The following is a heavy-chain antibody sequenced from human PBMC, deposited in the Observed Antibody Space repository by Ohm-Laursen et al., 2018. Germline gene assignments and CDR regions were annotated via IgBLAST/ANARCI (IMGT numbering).Heavy chain of an antibody. CDR2: IKQDGSEK. CDR3: FSGPSWEI. CDR1: GFTFTSHW. D-gene: IGHD1-26*01. V-gene: IGHV3-7*01. Sequence: SLRPSCSASGFTFTSHWMHWVRQAPGKGLEWVANIKQDGSEKYYVDSVTGRFTIPRDNAKNSLYLQMNSLRAEDTAVYYCFSGPSWEIWGQGTVVTVSS. J-gene: IGHJ3*02.